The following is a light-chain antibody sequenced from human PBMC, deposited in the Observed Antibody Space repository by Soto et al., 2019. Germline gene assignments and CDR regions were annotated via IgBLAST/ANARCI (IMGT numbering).Light chain of an antibody. CDR2: EVS. CDR1: SSDVGSYNL. V-gene: IGLV2-23*02. J-gene: IGLJ1*01. CDR3: CSYAGSRDV. Sequence: QSALTQPASVSGSPGQSITISCTGTSSDVGSYNLVSWYQQHPGKAPKLMIYEVSKRPSGVSNRFTGSKSGNTASLTISGLQAEEEAEYYCCSYAGSRDVFGTGTKLTVL.